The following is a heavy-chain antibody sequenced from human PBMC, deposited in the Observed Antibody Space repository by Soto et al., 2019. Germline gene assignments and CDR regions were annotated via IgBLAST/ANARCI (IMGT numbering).Heavy chain of an antibody. Sequence: QVQLQESGPGLVKPSETLSLTCTVSGGSVSSGSYYWSWIRQPPGKGLEWIGYIYYSGSTNYNPSLKSRVTISVDTSKNPFSLKLSSVTAADTAVYYCASVTAWIQLWDIDYWGQGTLVTVSS. D-gene: IGHD5-18*01. J-gene: IGHJ4*02. V-gene: IGHV4-61*01. CDR1: GGSVSSGSYY. CDR2: IYYSGST. CDR3: ASVTAWIQLWDIDY.